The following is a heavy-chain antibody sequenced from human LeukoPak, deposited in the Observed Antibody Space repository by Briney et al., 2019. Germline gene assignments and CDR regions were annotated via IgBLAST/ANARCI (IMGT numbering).Heavy chain of an antibody. V-gene: IGHV4-31*03. J-gene: IGHJ4*02. D-gene: IGHD2-2*02. Sequence: SQTLSLACTVSGGSISSGGYYWSWIRQHPGKGLEWIGYIYYSGSTNYNPSLKSRVTISVDTSKNQFSLKLSSVTAADTAVYYCARAPYCSSTSCYTPFLYGGQGTLVTVSS. CDR2: IYYSGST. CDR1: GGSISSGGYY. CDR3: ARAPYCSSTSCYTPFLY.